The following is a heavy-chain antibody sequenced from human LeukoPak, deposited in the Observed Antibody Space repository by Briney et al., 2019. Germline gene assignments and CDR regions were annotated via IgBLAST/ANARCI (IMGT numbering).Heavy chain of an antibody. V-gene: IGHV4-59*08. D-gene: IGHD2-15*01. CDR3: ARRRRYCSGGSCYNWFDP. J-gene: IGHJ5*02. CDR2: IYYSGST. CDR1: GGSISSYY. Sequence: SETLSLTCTVSGGSISSYYWSWIRQPPGKGLEWIGYIYYSGSTNYNPSLKSRVTISVDTSKNQFSLKLSSVTAADTAVYYCARRRRYCSGGSCYNWFDPWGQGTLVTVSS.